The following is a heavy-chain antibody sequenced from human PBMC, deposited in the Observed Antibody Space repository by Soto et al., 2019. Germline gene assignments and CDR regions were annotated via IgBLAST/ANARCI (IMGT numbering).Heavy chain of an antibody. J-gene: IGHJ4*02. D-gene: IGHD6-13*01. CDR2: FTGGGGTT. Sequence: AGGSLRLSCAASGFTFSSYAMSWVRQAPGKGLEWVSTFTGGGGTTHYADSVKGRFTISRDNSKNTLYLQMDSLRADDTAVYYCAKAYSSSWYGEFDYWGQGTLVTVSS. CDR3: AKAYSSSWYGEFDY. V-gene: IGHV3-23*01. CDR1: GFTFSSYA.